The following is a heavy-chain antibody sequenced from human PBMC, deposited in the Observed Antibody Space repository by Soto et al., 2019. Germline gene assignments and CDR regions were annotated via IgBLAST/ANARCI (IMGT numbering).Heavy chain of an antibody. CDR1: GYTFTSYG. D-gene: IGHD4-17*01. J-gene: IGHJ6*02. Sequence: GASVKVSCKASGYTFTSYGISWVRQAPGQGLEWMGWISAYNGNTNYAQKLQGRVTMTIDTSTSTAYMELRSLRSDDTAVYYCARDHYGDYYYYYGMDVWGQGTTVTVSS. CDR2: ISAYNGNT. V-gene: IGHV1-18*04. CDR3: ARDHYGDYYYYYGMDV.